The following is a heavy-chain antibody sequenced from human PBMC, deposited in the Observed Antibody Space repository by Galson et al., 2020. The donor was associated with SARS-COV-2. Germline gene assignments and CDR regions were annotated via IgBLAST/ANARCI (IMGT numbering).Heavy chain of an antibody. D-gene: IGHD5-12*01. J-gene: IGHJ6*02. CDR2: TSYDGRKK. CDR3: ARDRSGYECGDGMDV. Sequence: TGGSLRLSCVASGFTFSSNAMHWVRQAPGKGLEWVARTSYDGRKKYYEDSVKGRFTISRDNSKNTLYLQRDSLRAEDTALYYCARDRSGYECGDGMDVWGQGTTVTVSS. CDR1: GFTFSSNA. V-gene: IGHV3-30*04.